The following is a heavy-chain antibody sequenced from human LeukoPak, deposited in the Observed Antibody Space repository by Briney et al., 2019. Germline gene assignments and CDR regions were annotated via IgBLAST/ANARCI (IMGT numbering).Heavy chain of an antibody. V-gene: IGHV1-69*13. CDR3: ARGNGDLGYFDL. CDR2: IIPIFGTA. Sequence: SVKVSCKASGYTLTGYYMHWVRQAPGQGLEWMGGIIPIFGTANYAQKFQGRVTITADESTSTAYMELSSLRSEDTAVYYCARGNGDLGYFDLWGRGTLVTVSS. CDR1: GYTLTGYY. D-gene: IGHD3-10*01. J-gene: IGHJ2*01.